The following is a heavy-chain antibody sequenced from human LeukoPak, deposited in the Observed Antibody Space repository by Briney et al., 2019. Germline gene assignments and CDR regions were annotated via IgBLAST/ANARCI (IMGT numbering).Heavy chain of an antibody. D-gene: IGHD5-24*01. J-gene: IGHJ6*03. CDR2: IYSTAST. Sequence: PSETLSVTCTVSGGSTISNYWSWIRQPLGKGLEWIGYIYSTASTNYNPSLRSRVSMSIDASKNQFYLKLSSVTAADTAVYYCATRAGYGYMDVWGKGTTVTVSS. V-gene: IGHV4-4*09. CDR1: GGSTISNY. CDR3: ATRAGYGYMDV.